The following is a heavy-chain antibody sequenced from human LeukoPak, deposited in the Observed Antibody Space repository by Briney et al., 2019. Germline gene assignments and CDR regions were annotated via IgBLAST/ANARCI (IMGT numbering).Heavy chain of an antibody. CDR3: ARGGSSTSCFGAYCFDY. CDR1: GGSFSGYY. D-gene: IGHD2-2*01. V-gene: IGHV4-34*01. J-gene: IGHJ4*02. Sequence: SETLSLTCAVYGGSFSGYYWSWIRQPPGKGLEGSGEINHSGSTNYNPSLKRRVTISVDTSKNQFSLKLSSVTAADTAVYYCARGGSSTSCFGAYCFDYWGQGTLVTVSS. CDR2: INHSGST.